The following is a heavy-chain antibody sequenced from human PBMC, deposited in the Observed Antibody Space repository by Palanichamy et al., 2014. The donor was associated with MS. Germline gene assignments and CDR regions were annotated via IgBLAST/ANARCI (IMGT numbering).Heavy chain of an antibody. CDR2: IYWDDDK. Sequence: LALIYWDDDKHYSPSLKSRLTITKDTSKNQVVLTMTNMDPVDTATYYCAHRQRLANPFPYGMDVWGQGTTVTVSS. CDR3: AHRQRLANPFPYGMDV. J-gene: IGHJ6*02. D-gene: IGHD3-3*02. V-gene: IGHV2-5*02.